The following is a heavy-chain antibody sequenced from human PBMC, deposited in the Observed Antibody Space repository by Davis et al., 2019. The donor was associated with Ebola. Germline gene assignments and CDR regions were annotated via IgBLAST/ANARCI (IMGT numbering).Heavy chain of an antibody. CDR1: GFTFSTYA. V-gene: IGHV3-48*02. CDR2: MSHSSNTI. D-gene: IGHD1-7*01. CDR3: AMDITGTTQFDY. J-gene: IGHJ4*02. Sequence: GESLKISCAASGFTFSTYAMNWVRQAPGKGLEWVSYMSHSSNTIYYADSVKGRFTISRDNAKNSLFLQMNSLRDEDTAVYYCAMDITGTTQFDYWGQGTLVTVSS.